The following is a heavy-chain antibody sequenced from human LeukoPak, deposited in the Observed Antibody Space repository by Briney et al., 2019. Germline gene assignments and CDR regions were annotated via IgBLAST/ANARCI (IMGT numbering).Heavy chain of an antibody. J-gene: IGHJ6*03. D-gene: IGHD4/OR15-4a*01. V-gene: IGHV4-4*09. Sequence: SETLSLTCTVSGASITNFYWSWVRRPRGKGLEGIGYIYPSGTTNYNPSLQSRVTMSLDTSKNQLSLRLSSVTAADTAVYFCASLKVSVVLGAISYYMDVWGKGTTVTVSS. CDR1: GASITNFY. CDR3: ASLKVSVVLGAISYYMDV. CDR2: IYPSGTT.